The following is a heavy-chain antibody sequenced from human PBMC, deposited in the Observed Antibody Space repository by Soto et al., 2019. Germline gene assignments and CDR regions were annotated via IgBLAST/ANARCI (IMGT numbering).Heavy chain of an antibody. V-gene: IGHV4-39*01. D-gene: IGHD6-13*01. CDR3: ARQGFEQQLIYYGMDV. CDR2: IYYSGST. Sequence: SETLSLPCTVSGGSISSSSYYWGWIRQPPGKGLEWIGSIYYSGSTYYNPSLKSRVTISVDTSKNQFSLKLSSVTAADTAVYYCARQGFEQQLIYYGMDVWGQGTTVTVSS. J-gene: IGHJ6*02. CDR1: GGSISSSSYY.